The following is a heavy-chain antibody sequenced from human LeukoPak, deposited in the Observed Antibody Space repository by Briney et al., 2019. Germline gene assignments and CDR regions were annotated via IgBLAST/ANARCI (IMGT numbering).Heavy chain of an antibody. D-gene: IGHD2-15*01. CDR2: VYYSGST. V-gene: IGHV4-39*01. J-gene: IGHJ4*02. CDR3: ARGYCTGGSCYWGDF. Sequence: SETLSLTCTVSGGSISSSYYYWGWIRQPPGKGLEWIGSVYYSGSTFYTPSLKSRVTISIDTSKNQFSLKLNSVTAADTAVYYCARGYCTGGSCYWGDFWGQGTLVTVSS. CDR1: GGSISSSYYY.